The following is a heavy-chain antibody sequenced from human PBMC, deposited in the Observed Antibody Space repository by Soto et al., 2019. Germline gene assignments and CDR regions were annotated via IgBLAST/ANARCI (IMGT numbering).Heavy chain of an antibody. CDR2: ISGSGGST. V-gene: IGHV3-23*01. D-gene: IGHD3-10*01. CDR3: AKDPDYGSGSYFGFDP. Sequence: GGSLRLSCAASGFTFSSYAMSWVRQAPGKGLEWVSAISGSGGSTYYADSVKGRFTISRDNSKNTLYLQMNSLRAEDTAVYYCAKDPDYGSGSYFGFDPWGQGTLVTVSS. J-gene: IGHJ5*02. CDR1: GFTFSSYA.